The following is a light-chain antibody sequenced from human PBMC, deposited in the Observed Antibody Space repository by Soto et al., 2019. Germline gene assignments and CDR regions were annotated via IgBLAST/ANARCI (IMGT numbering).Light chain of an antibody. CDR1: QSIGNNY. V-gene: IGKV3-20*01. CDR3: QQYAASPRA. J-gene: IGKJ1*01. CDR2: GAS. Sequence: EIVLTQSPGTLSLSPRERATLSCRASQSIGNNYLAWYQHKPGQAPRLLIYGASNRAPGIPDRFSGSGSGTDFTLTIRRRETEDFAIYYCQQYAASPRAVGQGTQVEVK.